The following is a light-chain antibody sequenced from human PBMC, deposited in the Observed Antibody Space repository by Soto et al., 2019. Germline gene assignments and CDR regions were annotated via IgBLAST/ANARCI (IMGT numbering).Light chain of an antibody. V-gene: IGKV1-39*01. CDR1: QNINNL. J-gene: IGKJ5*01. CDR2: GAS. CDR3: QQSYSALIT. Sequence: DIQMTQSPSSLSASVGDRVTITCRASQNINNLLNWYQQKPGQAPRLLIHGASSVQSGVPLRFSGSGSGTDFTLSISSLQPEDFATYYCQQSYSALITFGQGTRLEIK.